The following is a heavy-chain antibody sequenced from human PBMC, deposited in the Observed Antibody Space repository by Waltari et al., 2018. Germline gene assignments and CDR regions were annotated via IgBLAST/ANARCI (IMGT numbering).Heavy chain of an antibody. CDR2: TYYRSKWYN. D-gene: IGHD1-26*01. CDR3: AGGGLDDACDF. CDR1: ADSVSSNRAA. V-gene: IGHV6-1*01. Sequence: QVQLQQSGPGLVKPSQTLSPTCAISADSVSSNRAAWNWFRQSPSRGLEWLGRTYYRSKWYNDYAVSVKSRIVINADTSKNQFSLQLNSVTPEDTAVYYCAGGGLDDACDFWGQGTMVTVSS. J-gene: IGHJ3*01.